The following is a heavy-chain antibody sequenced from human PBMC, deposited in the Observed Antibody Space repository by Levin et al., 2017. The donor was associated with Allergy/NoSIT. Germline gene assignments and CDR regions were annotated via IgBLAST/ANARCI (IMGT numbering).Heavy chain of an antibody. CDR2: IKSKTDGGTT. D-gene: IGHD3-16*01. V-gene: IGHV3-15*01. CDR1: GFTFSNAW. Sequence: PGGSLRLSCAASGFTFSNAWMSWVRQAPGKGLEWVGRIKSKTDGGTTDYAAPVKGRFTISRDDSKNTLYLQMNSLKTEDTAVYYCTTGAWGVGAFDIWGQGTMVTVSS. CDR3: TTGAWGVGAFDI. J-gene: IGHJ3*02.